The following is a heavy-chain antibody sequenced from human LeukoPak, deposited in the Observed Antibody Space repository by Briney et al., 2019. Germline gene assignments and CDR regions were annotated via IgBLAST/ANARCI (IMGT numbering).Heavy chain of an antibody. CDR1: GFTFNLYW. Sequence: AGGSLRLSCAASGFTFNLYWIHWVSQPPGKGLEWLSRISDDGTTTNYADSVKGRFTISRGNAKNTLYLQMHSLRVDDTAVYYCARDSRYHSGWGSYQPYWFDPWGQGTLVTVSS. J-gene: IGHJ5*02. D-gene: IGHD3-10*01. V-gene: IGHV3-74*01. CDR2: ISDDGTTT. CDR3: ARDSRYHSGWGSYQPYWFDP.